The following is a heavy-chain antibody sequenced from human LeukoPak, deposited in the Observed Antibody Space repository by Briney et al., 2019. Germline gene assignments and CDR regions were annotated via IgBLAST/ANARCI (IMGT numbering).Heavy chain of an antibody. CDR3: ASSDYGGDAFDI. Sequence: PSETLSLTCTVSGGSISSYYWSWIRQPPGKGLEWIGYIYYSGSTNYNPSLKSRVTMSVDTSKNQFSLKLSSVTAADTAVYYCASSDYGGDAFDIWGQGTMVTVSS. CDR1: GGSISSYY. D-gene: IGHD4-23*01. V-gene: IGHV4-59*08. CDR2: IYYSGST. J-gene: IGHJ3*02.